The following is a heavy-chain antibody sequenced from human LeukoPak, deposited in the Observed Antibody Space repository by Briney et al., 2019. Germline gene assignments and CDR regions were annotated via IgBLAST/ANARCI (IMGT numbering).Heavy chain of an antibody. D-gene: IGHD2-15*01. CDR2: IYYSGST. J-gene: IGHJ6*02. V-gene: IGHV4-39*07. Sequence: SETLSLTCTVSGGSISSSSYYWGWIRQPPGKGLEWIGSIYYSGSTYYNPSLKSRVTISVDTSKNQFSLKLSSVTAADTAVYYCARAAAPLLPPWYYYYGMDVWGQGTTVTVSS. CDR3: ARAAAPLLPPWYYYYGMDV. CDR1: GGSISSSSYY.